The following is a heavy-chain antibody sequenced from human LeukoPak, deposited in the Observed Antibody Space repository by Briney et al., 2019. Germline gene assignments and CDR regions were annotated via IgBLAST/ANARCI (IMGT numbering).Heavy chain of an antibody. CDR3: ARTDSGVIMMYTIRSAY. Sequence: GGALRLSCAASGFTFSSYSMNWVRQAPGKGLEWVSSISSSSSYIYYADSVKVRFTIPRETAKNSLYLQMNSLRAEATAVYSCARTDSGVIMMYTIRSAYWGQGTLVTVSS. V-gene: IGHV3-21*06. CDR1: GFTFSSYS. D-gene: IGHD2-8*01. J-gene: IGHJ4*02. CDR2: ISSSSSYI.